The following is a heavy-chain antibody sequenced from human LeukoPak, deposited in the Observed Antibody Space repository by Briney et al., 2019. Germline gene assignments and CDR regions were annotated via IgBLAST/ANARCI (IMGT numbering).Heavy chain of an antibody. CDR1: GGSISSGGYY. J-gene: IGHJ6*02. D-gene: IGHD4-17*01. CDR3: ARGADFIRSGYYYGMDV. Sequence: SQTLSLTCTVSGGSISSGGYYWSWIRQHPGKGLEWIGYIYYSGSTYYNPSLKSRVTISEDTSKNQFSLKLSSVTAADTAVYYCARGADFIRSGYYYGMDVWGQGTTVTVSS. V-gene: IGHV4-31*03. CDR2: IYYSGST.